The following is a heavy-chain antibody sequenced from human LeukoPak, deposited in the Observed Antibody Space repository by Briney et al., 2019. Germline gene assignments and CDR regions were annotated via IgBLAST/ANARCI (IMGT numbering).Heavy chain of an antibody. V-gene: IGHV1-69*04. D-gene: IGHD6-6*01. CDR3: ARGAIAARRFPFDY. CDR2: IILILGIA. Sequence: ASVKVSCKASGGTFSSYAISWVRQAPGQGLEWMGRIILILGIANYAQKFQGRVTITADKSTSTAYMELSSLRSEDTAVYYCARGAIAARRFPFDYRGQGTLVTVSS. CDR1: GGTFSSYA. J-gene: IGHJ4*02.